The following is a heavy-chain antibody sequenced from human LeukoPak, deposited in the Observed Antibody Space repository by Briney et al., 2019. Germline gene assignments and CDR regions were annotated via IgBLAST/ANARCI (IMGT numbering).Heavy chain of an antibody. CDR2: MSGSGGYT. D-gene: IGHD6-13*01. V-gene: IGHV3-23*01. CDR3: ARSSSWYSGLMDV. Sequence: PGGSLRLSCAASGFSFSSYAMSWVRQAPGKGLEWVSAMSGSGGYTYLADSVKGRFTISRDNSKNTLYLQVNSLRAEDAAVYYCARSSSWYSGLMDVWGQGTTVTVSS. CDR1: GFSFSSYA. J-gene: IGHJ6*02.